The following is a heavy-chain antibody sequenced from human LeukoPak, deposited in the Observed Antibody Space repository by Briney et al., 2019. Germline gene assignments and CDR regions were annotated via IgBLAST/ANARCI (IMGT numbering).Heavy chain of an antibody. J-gene: IGHJ4*02. D-gene: IGHD3-16*01. CDR2: IYYTGTT. CDR1: GASISDYY. Sequence: SETLSLTCTVSGASISDYYWSWIRQPPGKGLEWIGYIYYTGTTNYNPSLKSRVTISVDTSKNQFSLKLTSVTAADTAVYYCARGHRGLGYWGQRTLVTVSS. V-gene: IGHV4-59*01. CDR3: ARGHRGLGY.